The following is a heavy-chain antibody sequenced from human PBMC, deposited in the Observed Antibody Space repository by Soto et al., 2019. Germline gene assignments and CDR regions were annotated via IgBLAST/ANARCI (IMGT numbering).Heavy chain of an antibody. V-gene: IGHV4-30-2*06. J-gene: IGHJ4*02. Sequence: IRSLAYSVCGVTMRYGAYSCNWIRQSPGEGLEWLCYISHLETTCYHPSFMSRPSLSIDRNRNHFFLSVISVTATDKAVYYCVRGGGYDSLDFWGQG. D-gene: IGHD2-15*01. CDR2: ISHLETT. CDR3: VRGGGYDSLDF. CDR1: GVTMRYGAYS.